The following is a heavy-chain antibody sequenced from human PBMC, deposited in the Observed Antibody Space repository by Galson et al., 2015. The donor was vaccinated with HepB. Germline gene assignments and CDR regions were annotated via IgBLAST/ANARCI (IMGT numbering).Heavy chain of an antibody. J-gene: IGHJ6*03. Sequence: SLRLSCAASGFTFSSYGMHWVRQAPGKGLEWVAVIWYDGSNKYYADSVKGRFTISRDNSKNTLYLQMNSLRAEDTAVYYCARDGGNSGYDSGYYYYMDVWGKGTTVTVSS. D-gene: IGHD5-12*01. CDR1: GFTFSSYG. CDR2: IWYDGSNK. CDR3: ARDGGNSGYDSGYYYYMDV. V-gene: IGHV3-33*01.